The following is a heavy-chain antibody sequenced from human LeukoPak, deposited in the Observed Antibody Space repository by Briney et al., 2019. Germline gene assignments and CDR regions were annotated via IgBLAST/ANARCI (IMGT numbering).Heavy chain of an antibody. J-gene: IGHJ5*02. CDR3: AIIRYDFWSGYYSSPGKNWFDP. CDR1: GYTFTSYD. D-gene: IGHD3-3*01. Sequence: ASVKVSCKASGYTFTSYDINWVRQATGQGLEWMGWMNPNSGNTGYAQKFQGRVTMTRNTSISTAYMELSSLRSGDTAVYYCAIIRYDFWSGYYSSPGKNWFDPWGQGTLVTVSS. CDR2: MNPNSGNT. V-gene: IGHV1-8*01.